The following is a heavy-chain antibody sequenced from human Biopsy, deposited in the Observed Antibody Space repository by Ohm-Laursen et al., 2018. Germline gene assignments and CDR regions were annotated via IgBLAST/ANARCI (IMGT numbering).Heavy chain of an antibody. J-gene: IGHJ4*02. V-gene: IGHV3-23*01. D-gene: IGHD3-3*01. CDR1: GFYFSNYA. Sequence: SLRLSCTASGFYFSNYAMSWVRQAPGKGLDWVSGISGSGGSTYYADSVKGRFTISRDNSKNTLYLQMNSLRAEDTALYYCARGGQGGFLEWLFIGWGQGTLVTVSS. CDR2: ISGSGGST. CDR3: ARGGQGGFLEWLFIG.